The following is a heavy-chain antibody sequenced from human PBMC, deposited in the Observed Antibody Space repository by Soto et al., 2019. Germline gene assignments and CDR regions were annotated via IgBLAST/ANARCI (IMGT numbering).Heavy chain of an antibody. V-gene: IGHV3-23*01. Sequence: PGGSLRLSCAASGFTFSSYSMSWVRQAPGKGLEWVSAISGSGGSTYYADSVKGRFTISRDNSKNTLYLQMNSLRAEDTAVYYCANSYCSSTSCYVYYWGQGTLVTVSS. CDR1: GFTFSSYS. J-gene: IGHJ4*02. CDR2: ISGSGGST. CDR3: ANSYCSSTSCYVYY. D-gene: IGHD2-2*01.